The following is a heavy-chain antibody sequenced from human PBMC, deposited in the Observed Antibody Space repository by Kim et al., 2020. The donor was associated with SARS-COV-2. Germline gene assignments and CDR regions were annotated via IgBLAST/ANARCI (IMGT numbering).Heavy chain of an antibody. D-gene: IGHD6-13*01. CDR1: GGTFSSYA. CDR3: ARGLAAGVYYYYGMDV. Sequence: SVKVSCKASGGTFSSYAISWVRQAPGQGLEWMGGIIPIFGTANYAQKFQGRVTITADESTSTAYMELSSLRSEDTAVYYCARGLAAGVYYYYGMDVWGQGTTVTVSS. CDR2: IIPIFGTA. V-gene: IGHV1-69*13. J-gene: IGHJ6*02.